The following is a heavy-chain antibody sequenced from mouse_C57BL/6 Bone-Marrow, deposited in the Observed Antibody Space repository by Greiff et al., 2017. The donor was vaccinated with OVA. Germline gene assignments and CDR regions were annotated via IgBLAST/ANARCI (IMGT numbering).Heavy chain of an antibody. CDR2: ISSGSSTI. CDR3: ATYDYDCWYFDV. Sequence: EVKLMESGGGLVKPGGSLKLSCAASGFTFSDYGMHWVRQAPEKGLEWVAYISSGSSTIYYADTVKGRFTISRDNAKNTLFLQMTSLRSEDTAMYYCATYDYDCWYFDVWGTGTTVTVSS. V-gene: IGHV5-17*01. J-gene: IGHJ1*03. CDR1: GFTFSDYG. D-gene: IGHD2-4*01.